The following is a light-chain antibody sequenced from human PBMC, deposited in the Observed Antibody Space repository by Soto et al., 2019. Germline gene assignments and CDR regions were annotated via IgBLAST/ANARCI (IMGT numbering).Light chain of an antibody. J-gene: IGLJ1*01. V-gene: IGLV2-11*01. CDR1: SSDVGGYNY. CDR2: DVK. CDR3: CSYAGDYTFV. Sequence: QSVLTHPRSVSGSPGQSVTLSCTGTSSDVGGYNYVTWYQQYPGKAPKVMIYDVKTRPSGVPDRFSGSKSGNTASLTISGLQAEDEADYYCCSYAGDYTFVFGTGTKLTVL.